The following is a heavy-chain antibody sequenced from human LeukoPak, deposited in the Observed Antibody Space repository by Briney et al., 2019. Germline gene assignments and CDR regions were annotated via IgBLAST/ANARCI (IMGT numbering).Heavy chain of an antibody. Sequence: PSETLSLTCTVSGGSISSYSWSWIRQPAGKGLEWIGRIYTSGSANYNPSLKSRVTMSVDTSKNQFSLKLSSVTAADTAVYYCARAFPITLAGLDYWGQGTLVTVSS. D-gene: IGHD6-19*01. J-gene: IGHJ4*02. CDR2: IYTSGSA. CDR3: ARAFPITLAGLDY. V-gene: IGHV4-4*07. CDR1: GGSISSYS.